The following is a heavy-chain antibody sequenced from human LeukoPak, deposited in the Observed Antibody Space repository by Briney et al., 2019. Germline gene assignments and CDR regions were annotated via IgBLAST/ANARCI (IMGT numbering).Heavy chain of an antibody. Sequence: GGSLRLSCAASGFTFSSCSMNWVRQAPGKGLEWVSSISSSSSYIYYADSVKGRFTISRDNAKNSLYLQMNSLRAEDTAVYYCARDCTNGVCYYYGMDVWGQGTTVTVSS. J-gene: IGHJ6*02. CDR1: GFTFSSCS. D-gene: IGHD2-8*01. V-gene: IGHV3-21*01. CDR3: ARDCTNGVCYYYGMDV. CDR2: ISSSSSYI.